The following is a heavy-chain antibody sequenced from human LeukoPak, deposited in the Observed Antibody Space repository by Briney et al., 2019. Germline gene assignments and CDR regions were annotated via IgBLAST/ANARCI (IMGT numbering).Heavy chain of an antibody. CDR3: AKDGYPGYYGSGRYSYYFDY. D-gene: IGHD3-10*01. Sequence: GGSLRLSCAASGFTFSSYGMHWVRQAPGKGLEWVAFIRYDGSNKYYADSVKGRFTISRDNSKNTLYLQMNSLRAGDTAVYYCAKDGYPGYYGSGRYSYYFDYWGQGTLVTVSS. CDR2: IRYDGSNK. V-gene: IGHV3-30*02. J-gene: IGHJ4*02. CDR1: GFTFSSYG.